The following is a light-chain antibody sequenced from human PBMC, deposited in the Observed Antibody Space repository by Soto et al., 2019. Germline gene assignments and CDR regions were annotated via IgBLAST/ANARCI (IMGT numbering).Light chain of an antibody. J-gene: IGKJ1*01. CDR1: QSISDW. CDR3: QEYSSDWT. Sequence: DIQMTQSPSTLSASVGDTISITCRASQSISDWLAWYQQKPGKAPKVLVYKASSLEDGVPSRFIGSGSGTEFTLTISSLQPDDFATYYCQEYSSDWTFGQGTKVEIK. CDR2: KAS. V-gene: IGKV1-5*03.